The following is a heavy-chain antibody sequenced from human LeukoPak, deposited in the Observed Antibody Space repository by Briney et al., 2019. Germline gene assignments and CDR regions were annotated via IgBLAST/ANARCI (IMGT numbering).Heavy chain of an antibody. CDR2: ISAYNGNT. Sequence: ASVKVSRKASGYTFTSYGISWVRRAPGQGLEWMGWISAYNGNTNYAQKLQGRVTMTTDTSTSTAYMELRSLRSDDTAVYYCARGVTMVRGVISSLPFDYWGQGTLVTVSS. V-gene: IGHV1-18*01. CDR1: GYTFTSYG. J-gene: IGHJ4*02. CDR3: ARGVTMVRGVISSLPFDY. D-gene: IGHD3-10*01.